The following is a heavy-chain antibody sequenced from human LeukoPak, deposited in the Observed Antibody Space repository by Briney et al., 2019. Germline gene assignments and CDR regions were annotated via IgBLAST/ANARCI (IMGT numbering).Heavy chain of an antibody. D-gene: IGHD6-13*01. J-gene: IGHJ3*02. V-gene: IGHV1-69*05. Sequence: SVKVSCKASGGTFSSYAISWVRQAPGQGLEWMGGIIPIFGTANYAQKFQGRVTITTDESTSTAYMELSSLRSEDTAVYYCARETGVADAFDIWGQGTMVTVSS. CDR2: IIPIFGTA. CDR3: ARETGVADAFDI. CDR1: GGTFSSYA.